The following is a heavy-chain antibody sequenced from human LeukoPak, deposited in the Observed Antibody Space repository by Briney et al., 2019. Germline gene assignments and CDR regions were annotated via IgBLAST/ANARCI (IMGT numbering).Heavy chain of an antibody. J-gene: IGHJ5*02. CDR3: ARVAWFGEQPPGFDP. V-gene: IGHV1-18*01. CDR2: ISAYNGNT. D-gene: IGHD3-10*01. Sequence: GASVKVSCKASGYTFTSYGINWVRQAPGQGLEWMGWISAYNGNTNYAQKLQGRVTMTTDTSTSTAYMELRSLRSDDTAVYYCARVAWFGEQPPGFDPWGQGTLVTVSS. CDR1: GYTFTSYG.